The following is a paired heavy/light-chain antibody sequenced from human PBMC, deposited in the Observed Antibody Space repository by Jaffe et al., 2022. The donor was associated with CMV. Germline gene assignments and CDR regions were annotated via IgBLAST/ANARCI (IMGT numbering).Heavy chain of an antibody. V-gene: IGHV3-23*04. CDR2: VSASGDST. CDR1: GFTFSTYA. J-gene: IGHJ4*02. CDR3: TKELWQNHVPQGPFDH. Sequence: EVQLVESGGGLVQPGGSLRLSCAASGFTFSTYAMIWVRQTPGRGLEWVSGVSASGDSTYYADSVKGRFTISRDNSKNTFHLQMNSLRVEDTAMYYCTKELWQNHVPQGPFDHWGQGTLVTVSA.
Light chain of an antibody. CDR3: SSALFGSTF. V-gene: IGLV2-14*03. CDR1: SSDIAGYNY. CDR2: DVT. Sequence: QSTLTQPASVSGSPGQSITISCTITSSDIAGYNYVSWYQQHPGKAPRLIIFDVTNRPSGVSDRFSGFKSDNTASLTISGLQAEDEAEYYCSSALFGSTFFGGGTSLTVL. J-gene: IGLJ2*01.